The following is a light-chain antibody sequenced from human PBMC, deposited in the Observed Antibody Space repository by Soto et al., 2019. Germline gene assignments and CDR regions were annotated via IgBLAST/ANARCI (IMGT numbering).Light chain of an antibody. Sequence: EIVMTQSTATLSVSPGERATLSCRASQSVNNNFLSWYRQKPGQAPRLLIYAASSGATGIPDRFSGSGSGTDFTLTINRLEPEDFVVYYCQYYGNSRITFGQGTRLEI. J-gene: IGKJ5*01. V-gene: IGKV3-20*01. CDR2: AAS. CDR3: QYYGNSRIT. CDR1: QSVNNNF.